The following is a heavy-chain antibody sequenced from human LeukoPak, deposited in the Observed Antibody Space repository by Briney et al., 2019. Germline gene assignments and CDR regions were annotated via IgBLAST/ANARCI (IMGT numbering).Heavy chain of an antibody. CDR1: GGSISTTN. CDR2: ISDSGGSR. CDR3: AKSYGVRYGDYGRSIDY. Sequence: QASGTLSLTCGVSGGSISTTNWGTWVRQAPGKGLEWVSAISDSGGSRYYADSVKGRFTISRDNANKTLYLQMNSLRAEDTAVYYCAKSYGVRYGDYGRSIDYWGQGTLVTVSS. V-gene: IGHV3-23*01. J-gene: IGHJ4*02. D-gene: IGHD4-17*01.